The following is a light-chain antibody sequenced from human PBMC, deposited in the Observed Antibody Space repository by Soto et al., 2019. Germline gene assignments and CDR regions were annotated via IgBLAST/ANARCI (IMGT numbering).Light chain of an antibody. V-gene: IGKV3-20*01. CDR3: QQYGRSQT. Sequence: EIVLTQSPGTLSLSPGERATLFCRASHSVSSSSLAWYQQKPGQAPTLLIYGATTRATGIPDRFSGSGSGTDFTLTISRLEPEDFAVYYCQQYGRSQTFGQGTKVEIK. CDR2: GAT. CDR1: HSVSSSS. J-gene: IGKJ1*01.